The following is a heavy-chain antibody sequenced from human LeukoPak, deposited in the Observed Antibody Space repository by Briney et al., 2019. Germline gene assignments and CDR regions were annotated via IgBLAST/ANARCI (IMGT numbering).Heavy chain of an antibody. CDR1: GGSFSGYS. V-gene: IGHV4-34*01. CDR2: FNHSGST. CDR3: ARFYYDILTGYLYYFDY. D-gene: IGHD3-9*01. Sequence: SETLSLTCAVYGGSFSGYSWTWIRQPPGKGLEWIGEFNHSGSTNYNPSLKSRVTISVDTSKNQFSLKLSSVTAADTAVYYCARFYYDILTGYLYYFDYWGQGTLVTVSS. J-gene: IGHJ4*02.